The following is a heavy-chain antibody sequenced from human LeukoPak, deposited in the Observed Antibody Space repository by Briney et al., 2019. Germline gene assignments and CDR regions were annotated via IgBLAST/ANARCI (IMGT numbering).Heavy chain of an antibody. D-gene: IGHD1-20*01. V-gene: IGHV4-39*01. CDR3: ARHRTITGMTDVRAAFDI. Sequence: SETLSLTCNVSGGSISINSYYWGWIRQPPGKGLEYIGSIYYSGSTYYNPSLKSRVTISVDTSKNQFSVKLSSVTAADTAVYYCARHRTITGMTDVRAAFDIWGQGTMVTVSS. CDR1: GGSISINSYY. CDR2: IYYSGST. J-gene: IGHJ3*02.